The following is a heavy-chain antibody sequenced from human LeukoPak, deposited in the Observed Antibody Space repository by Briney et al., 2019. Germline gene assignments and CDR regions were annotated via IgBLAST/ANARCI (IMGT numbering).Heavy chain of an antibody. J-gene: IGHJ4*02. CDR2: MSSRGYPT. D-gene: IGHD1-1*01. CDR3: ARVGIALTSPFDY. CDR1: GFTFSDYY. V-gene: IGHV3-11*01. Sequence: GGSLRLSCLASGFTFSDYYMSWVRQAPGKGLVWISYMSSRGYPTYYAESVEGRFTISRDNAKNTLYLQMHNLRTDDTAVYFCARVGIALTSPFDYWGLGTLVAVSS.